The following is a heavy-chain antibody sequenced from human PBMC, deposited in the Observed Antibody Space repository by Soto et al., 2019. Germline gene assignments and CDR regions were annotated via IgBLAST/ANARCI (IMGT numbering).Heavy chain of an antibody. Sequence: QVQLQESGPGLVKPSETLSLTCTVSGGSISSYYWCWTRQPAGKGLEWIGRFYPTGKSNYNPSLRSGLTMSADTSRKQFSLNLISVTAADTAVYYCARCGLDYGMDVWGQGTMVTVSS. J-gene: IGHJ6*02. CDR1: GGSISSYY. D-gene: IGHD3-16*01. CDR2: FYPTGKS. V-gene: IGHV4-4*07. CDR3: ARCGLDYGMDV.